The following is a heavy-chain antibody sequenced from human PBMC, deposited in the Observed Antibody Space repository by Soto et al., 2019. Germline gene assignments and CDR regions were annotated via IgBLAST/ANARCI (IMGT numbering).Heavy chain of an antibody. CDR2: IIPSLDVA. V-gene: IGHV1-69*08. CDR3: ARDGLYCRGCSCYSLYY. J-gene: IGHJ4*02. D-gene: IGHD2-15*01. Sequence: QVQLVQSGAEVKEPGSSVKVSCKASGGTFSTYTLSWVRQAPGQGLEWMVRIIPSLDVANYPQKFQCRVTITSDKSTTTAYMDLRSLRSEDTAVYYCARDGLYCRGCSCYSLYYCGQVTLDTGSS. CDR1: GGTFSTYT.